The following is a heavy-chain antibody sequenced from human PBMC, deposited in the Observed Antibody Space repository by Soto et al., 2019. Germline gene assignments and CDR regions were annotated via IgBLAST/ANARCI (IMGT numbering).Heavy chain of an antibody. CDR3: ARETYYYDSSGYSGWFDP. D-gene: IGHD3-22*01. CDR1: GFTFSSYG. V-gene: IGHV3-33*01. J-gene: IGHJ5*02. CDR2: IWYDGSNK. Sequence: QVQLVESGGGVVQPGRSLRLSCAASGFTFSSYGMHWVRQAPGKGLEWVAVIWYDGSNKYYADSVKGRFTISRDNSKNTLYLKMSSLRAEDTAVYYCARETYYYDSSGYSGWFDPWGQGTLVTVSS.